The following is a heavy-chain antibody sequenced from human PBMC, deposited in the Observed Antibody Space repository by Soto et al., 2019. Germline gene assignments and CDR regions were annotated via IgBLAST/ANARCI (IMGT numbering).Heavy chain of an antibody. CDR1: GFTFSSYW. D-gene: IGHD3-3*01. CDR3: ARDRTDVWSGYYTGAEACYYYYYMDV. J-gene: IGHJ6*03. V-gene: IGHV3-7*01. Sequence: EVQLVESGGGLVQPGGSLRLSCAASGFTFSSYWMSWFRQAPGKGLEWVANIKQDGSEKYYVDSVKGRFTISRDNAKNSLYLQMNRLRAEDTAVYYCARDRTDVWSGYYTGAEACYYYYYMDVWGKGTTVTVSS. CDR2: IKQDGSEK.